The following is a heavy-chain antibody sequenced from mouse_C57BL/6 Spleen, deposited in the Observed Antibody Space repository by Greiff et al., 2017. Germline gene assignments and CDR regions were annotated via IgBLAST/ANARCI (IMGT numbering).Heavy chain of an antibody. Sequence: EVMLVESGGGLVKPGGSLKLSCAASGFTFSSYTMSWVRQTPEKRLEWVATISGGGGNTYYPDSVKGRFTISRDNAKNTLYLKMSRLRSEDTALYYCARHEDGYYAMDYWGQGTSVTVSS. D-gene: IGHD2-3*01. V-gene: IGHV5-9*01. CDR1: GFTFSSYT. J-gene: IGHJ4*01. CDR3: ARHEDGYYAMDY. CDR2: ISGGGGNT.